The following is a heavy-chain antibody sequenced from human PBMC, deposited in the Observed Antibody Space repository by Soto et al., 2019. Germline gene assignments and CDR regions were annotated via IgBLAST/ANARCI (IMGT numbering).Heavy chain of an antibody. D-gene: IGHD1-26*01. Sequence: PSETLSLTCTVSGGSISSGGYYWSWIRQHPGKGLEWIGYIYYSGSTYYNPSLKSRVTISVDTSKNQFSLKLSSVTAADTAVYYCARDLIMGNWFDPWGQGTLVTVSS. V-gene: IGHV4-31*03. CDR3: ARDLIMGNWFDP. CDR1: GGSISSGGYY. J-gene: IGHJ5*02. CDR2: IYYSGST.